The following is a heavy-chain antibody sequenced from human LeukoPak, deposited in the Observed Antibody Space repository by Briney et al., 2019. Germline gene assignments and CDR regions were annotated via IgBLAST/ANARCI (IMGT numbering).Heavy chain of an antibody. V-gene: IGHV3-23*01. CDR1: GFTFINSA. J-gene: IGHJ5*02. Sequence: PGGSLRPSCAASGFTFINSAMSWVRQAPGKGLEWVSTISGSGVSTYYADSVKGRFTISRDNSENTLYLQMNSLRAEDTAVYYCAKSPPFDPWGQGTLVTVSS. CDR2: ISGSGVST. CDR3: AKSPPFDP.